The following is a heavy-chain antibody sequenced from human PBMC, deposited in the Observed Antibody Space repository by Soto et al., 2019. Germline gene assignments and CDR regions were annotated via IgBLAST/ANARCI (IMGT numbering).Heavy chain of an antibody. CDR1: AYTFTSYV. D-gene: IGHD6-19*01. Sequence: APENVSCKASAYTFTSYVISCVRQAPVQGLEWMGWISAYNGNTNYAQKLQGRVTMTTDTSTSTAYMELRSLRSDDTAVYYCARELNSSGWRDAFDIWGQGTMVTVSS. CDR2: ISAYNGNT. CDR3: ARELNSSGWRDAFDI. J-gene: IGHJ3*02. V-gene: IGHV1-18*01.